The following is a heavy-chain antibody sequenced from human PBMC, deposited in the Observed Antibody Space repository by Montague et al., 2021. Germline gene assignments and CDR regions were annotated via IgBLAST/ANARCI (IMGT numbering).Heavy chain of an antibody. Sequence: SETLSLTCAVSGGSFSAYYWYWIRQPPGKGLEWIGEIHHSGITYYNPSLNSRLTISLDTSKNQFSLKLNSVTAADTAVYFCARRSRLKSPVDYWGQGTLVTVSP. CDR3: ARRSRLKSPVDY. V-gene: IGHV4-34*01. J-gene: IGHJ4*02. CDR1: GGSFSAYY. CDR2: IHHSGIT.